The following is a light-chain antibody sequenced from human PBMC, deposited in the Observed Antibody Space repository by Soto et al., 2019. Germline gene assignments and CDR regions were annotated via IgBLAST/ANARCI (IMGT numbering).Light chain of an antibody. V-gene: IGKV3-15*01. CDR1: ESVSSN. Sequence: EVVMTQSPATLSVSPGERATLSCRASESVSSNLAWYQQRPGQAPRLVIYGASTRATGIPARFSGGGSGTEFTLTLSSLQSEDFAVYYCQQYNSWPPITFGQGTRLEI. CDR2: GAS. CDR3: QQYNSWPPIT. J-gene: IGKJ5*01.